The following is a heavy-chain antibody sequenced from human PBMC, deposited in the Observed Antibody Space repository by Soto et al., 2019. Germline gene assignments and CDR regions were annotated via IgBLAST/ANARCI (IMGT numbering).Heavy chain of an antibody. Sequence: EVQLLDSGGDLLQLGGSLRLSCAASGFSFSSHVMSWVRQAPGKGLEWVSSISGSGGGTYYADSVKGRFIISRDNSKNTLDLQMNSLRVEDTAVYYCAKGWCDSWGQGTLVTVSS. V-gene: IGHV3-23*01. CDR1: GFSFSSHV. J-gene: IGHJ5*01. CDR2: ISGSGGGT. CDR3: AKGWCDS.